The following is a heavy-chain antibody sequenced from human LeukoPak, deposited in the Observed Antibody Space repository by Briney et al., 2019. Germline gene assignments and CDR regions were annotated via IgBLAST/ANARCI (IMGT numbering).Heavy chain of an antibody. Sequence: SETLSLTCTVSGGSISSYYWSWIRQPPGKGLEWIGYIYYSGSTNYNPSLKSRVTISVDTSKNQFSLKLSSVTAADTAVYCCARHSSYGDVPLYWGQGTLVTVSS. CDR1: GGSISSYY. D-gene: IGHD4-17*01. J-gene: IGHJ4*02. CDR3: ARHSSYGDVPLY. CDR2: IYYSGST. V-gene: IGHV4-59*08.